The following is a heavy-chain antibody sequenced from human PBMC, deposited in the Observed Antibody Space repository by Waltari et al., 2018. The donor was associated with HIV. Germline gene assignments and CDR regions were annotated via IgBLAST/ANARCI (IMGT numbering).Heavy chain of an antibody. J-gene: IGHJ4*02. Sequence: QLQLQESGPGLVKPSETLSLTCTVSGGSISSRTYYLGWVRQPPRKGLEWLGNLYYSGSTYYNPSLKSRVTISVDTSKNQFSLKLSSVTAADTAVYYCTRLSIVVVTAIDFWGQGTLVTVSS. D-gene: IGHD2-21*02. CDR1: GGSISSRTYY. V-gene: IGHV4-39*01. CDR2: LYYSGST. CDR3: TRLSIVVVTAIDF.